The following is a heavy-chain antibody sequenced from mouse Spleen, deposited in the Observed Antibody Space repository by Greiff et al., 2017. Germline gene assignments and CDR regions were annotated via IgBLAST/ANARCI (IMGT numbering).Heavy chain of an antibody. CDR1: GFTFSSYY. D-gene: IGHD2-1*01. CDR2: ISSGGGST. V-gene: IGHV5-12-1*01. J-gene: IGHJ2*01. Sequence: EVQGVESGGGLVKLGGSLKLSCAASGFTFSSYYMSWVRQTPEKRLEWVATISSGGGSTYYPDSVKGRFTISRDNAKNTLYLQMSSLNSEDTAVYYCARDKGYGNYGYWGQGTTLTVSS. CDR3: ARDKGYGNYGY.